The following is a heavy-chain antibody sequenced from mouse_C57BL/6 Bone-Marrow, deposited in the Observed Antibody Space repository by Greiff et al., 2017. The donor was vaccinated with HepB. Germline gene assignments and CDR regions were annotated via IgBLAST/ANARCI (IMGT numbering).Heavy chain of an antibody. Sequence: DVQLVESGGGLVQPKGSLKLSCAASGFTFNTYAMHWVRQAPGKGLEWVARIRSKSRNYATYYADSVKDRFTISRDDSQSMLYLQMNNLKTEDTAMYYCVRALLRLYAMDYWGQGTSVTVSS. CDR1: GFTFNTYA. D-gene: IGHD3-2*02. CDR2: IRSKSRNYAT. V-gene: IGHV10-3*01. J-gene: IGHJ4*01. CDR3: VRALLRLYAMDY.